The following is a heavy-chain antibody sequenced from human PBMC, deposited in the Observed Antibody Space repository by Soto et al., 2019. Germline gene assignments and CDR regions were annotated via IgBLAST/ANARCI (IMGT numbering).Heavy chain of an antibody. CDR2: ISSSSSTI. J-gene: IGHJ6*02. V-gene: IGHV3-48*02. D-gene: IGHD2-2*01. Sequence: GGSLRLSCAASGFTLSSYGMNWVRQAPGKGLEWVSYISSSSSTIYYADSVKGRFTISRDNAKNSLYLQMNSLRDEDTAVYYCARDELVVVPAALTYYGTDVWGQGTTVTVSS. CDR1: GFTLSSYG. CDR3: ARDELVVVPAALTYYGTDV.